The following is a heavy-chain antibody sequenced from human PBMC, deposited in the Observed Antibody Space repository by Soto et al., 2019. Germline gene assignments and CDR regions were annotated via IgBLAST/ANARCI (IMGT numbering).Heavy chain of an antibody. D-gene: IGHD3-22*01. CDR1: GYSISSGYY. CDR3: ARLLYDSRGYYYFDY. J-gene: IGHJ4*02. V-gene: IGHV4-38-2*01. CDR2: IYHSGTT. Sequence: PSETLSLTCAVSGYSISSGYYWGWIRQPPGKGLEWIGSIYHSGTTYDNPSLKSRVTISVDMSKNQFSLKLSSVTAADTAVYYCARLLYDSRGYYYFDYWGQGTLVNVS.